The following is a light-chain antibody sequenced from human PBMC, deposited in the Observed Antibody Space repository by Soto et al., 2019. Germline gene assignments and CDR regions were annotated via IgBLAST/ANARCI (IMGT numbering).Light chain of an antibody. J-gene: IGLJ2*01. CDR3: QPYDSSLSGVV. Sequence: QSVLTQPPSVSVAPGQRVTISCTGSTSNIGAGFDVHWYLQLPGTAPKLLIYANNDRPSGVPDRFSGSKSGSSASLAITGLQAEDEADYFCQPYDSSLSGVVFGGGTKLTVL. CDR2: ANN. CDR1: TSNIGAGFD. V-gene: IGLV1-40*01.